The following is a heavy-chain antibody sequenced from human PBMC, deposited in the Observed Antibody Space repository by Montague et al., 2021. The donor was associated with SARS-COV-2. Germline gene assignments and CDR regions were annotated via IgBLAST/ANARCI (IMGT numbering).Heavy chain of an antibody. CDR2: IYYSGST. V-gene: IGHV4-31*03. CDR1: GGSISSGGYY. J-gene: IGHJ3*02. D-gene: IGHD3-22*01. Sequence: TLSLTCTVSGGSISSGGYYWSWIRQPPGKGLEWIGYIYYSGSTYYNPSLKSRVTISVDTSKNQFSLKLSSVTAADTAVYYCARARITMIVVVNAFDIWGQGTMGTVSS. CDR3: ARARITMIVVVNAFDI.